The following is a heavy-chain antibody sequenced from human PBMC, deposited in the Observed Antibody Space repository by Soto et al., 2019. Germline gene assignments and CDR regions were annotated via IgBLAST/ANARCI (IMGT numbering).Heavy chain of an antibody. CDR1: GYTLTGLS. J-gene: IGHJ6*02. V-gene: IGHV1-24*01. Sequence: ASVKVSCKVSGYTLTGLSMHCVLQSPGKGLEWMGGFDPEDGETIYAQKFQGRVTMTEDTSTDTAYMELSSLRSEDTAVYYCATEGPDYYYGMDVWGQGTTVTVSS. CDR3: ATEGPDYYYGMDV. CDR2: FDPEDGET.